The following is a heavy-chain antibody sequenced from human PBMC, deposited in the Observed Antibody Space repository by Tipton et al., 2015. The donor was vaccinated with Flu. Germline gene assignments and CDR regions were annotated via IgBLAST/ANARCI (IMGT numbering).Heavy chain of an antibody. CDR1: GGSITNYY. J-gene: IGHJ4*02. V-gene: IGHV4-59*01. CDR2: IYSSGST. D-gene: IGHD3-10*01. Sequence: TLSLTCSVSGGSITNYYWSWIRQPPGKGLEWIGYIYSSGSTTYNPSLKSRVSMSADTSMNQFSLRLNYTTAADTAIYYCARVLAGHFGEGYFFDYWGQGALVTVSS. CDR3: ARVLAGHFGEGYFFDY.